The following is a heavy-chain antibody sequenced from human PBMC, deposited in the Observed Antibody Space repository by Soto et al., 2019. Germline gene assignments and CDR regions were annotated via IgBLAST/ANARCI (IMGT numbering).Heavy chain of an antibody. Sequence: SETLSLTCTVSGGSISSGDYYWSWIRQPPGKGLEWIGYIYYSGSTYYNPSLKSRVTISVDTSKNQFSLKLSSVTAADTAVYYCARVLAAADPFDYWGQGTLVTVSS. D-gene: IGHD6-13*01. V-gene: IGHV4-30-4*01. J-gene: IGHJ4*02. CDR2: IYYSGST. CDR3: ARVLAAADPFDY. CDR1: GGSISSGDYY.